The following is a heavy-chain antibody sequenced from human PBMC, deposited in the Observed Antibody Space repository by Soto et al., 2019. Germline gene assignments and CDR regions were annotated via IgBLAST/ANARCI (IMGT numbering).Heavy chain of an antibody. CDR1: GGTFSSYA. CDR2: IIPIFGTA. Sequence: QVQLVQSGAEVKKPGSSVKVSCKASGGTFSSYAISWVRQAPGQGLEWMGGIIPIFGTANYAQKFQGSVTITADESKSTAYMELSSMRSEDTAVYYCARFWGVGATTGEYYYYGMDVWGQGTTFTVSS. CDR3: ARFWGVGATTGEYYYYGMDV. D-gene: IGHD1-26*01. J-gene: IGHJ6*02. V-gene: IGHV1-69*12.